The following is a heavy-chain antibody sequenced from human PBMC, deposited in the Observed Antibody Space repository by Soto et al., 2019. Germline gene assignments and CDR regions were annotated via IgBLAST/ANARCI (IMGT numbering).Heavy chain of an antibody. V-gene: IGHV1-18*01. CDR3: ARVGAIFGVGWFDP. D-gene: IGHD3-3*01. CDR2: ISAYNGNT. CDR1: GYTFTSCG. Sequence: ASVEVSCKASGYTFTSCGISWVRQAPGQGLEWMGWISAYNGNTNYAQKLQGRVTMTTDTSTSTAYMELRSLRSDDTAVYYCARVGAIFGVGWFDPWGQGTLVTVSS. J-gene: IGHJ5*02.